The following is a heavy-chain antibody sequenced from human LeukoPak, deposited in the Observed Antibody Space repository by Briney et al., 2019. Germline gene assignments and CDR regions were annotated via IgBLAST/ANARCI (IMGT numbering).Heavy chain of an antibody. V-gene: IGHV3-7*03. CDR2: IKKDGSGI. J-gene: IGHJ6*04. CDR1: GFPFSKSW. CDR3: AGGNAMDV. Sequence: GSLRLSCVVSGFPFSKSWMYWVRQAPGKGLEGVANIKKDGSGISYVDSVKGRFIISRDNTRNSLYLQMNSLTVEDTAVYFCAGGNAMDVWGKGTAVTVSS.